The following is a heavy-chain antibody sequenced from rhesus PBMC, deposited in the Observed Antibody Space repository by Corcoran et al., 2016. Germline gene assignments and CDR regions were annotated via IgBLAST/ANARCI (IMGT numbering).Heavy chain of an antibody. CDR1: GFSLSTSSMG. J-gene: IGHJ4*01. Sequence: QVTLKESGPALVKPTQTLTLTCTFSGFSLSTSSMGVGWIRQPSRKTLEWLAHIYWNDDKYYSTSLKSRLTISKDTSKNQVVLTMNNMDPVDTATYYCARSVNYYDSDYWGQGVLVTVSS. D-gene: IGHD3-28*01. CDR3: ARSVNYYDSDY. CDR2: IYWNDDK. V-gene: IGHV2-1*01.